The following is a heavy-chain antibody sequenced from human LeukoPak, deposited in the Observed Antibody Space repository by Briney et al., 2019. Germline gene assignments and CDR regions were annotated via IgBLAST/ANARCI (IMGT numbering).Heavy chain of an antibody. CDR3: ARDIRATANFFDY. CDR2: ITPNSGGT. V-gene: IGHV1-2*02. CDR1: GYTFTAYY. D-gene: IGHD5-12*01. Sequence: ASVKVSCKASGYTFTAYYIHWVRQAPGQGLEWMGWITPNSGGTSYAQNFQGRVTMTRDTSISTTYMELSRLRSDDTDDTAVYYCARDIRATANFFDYWGQGTLVTVSS. J-gene: IGHJ4*02.